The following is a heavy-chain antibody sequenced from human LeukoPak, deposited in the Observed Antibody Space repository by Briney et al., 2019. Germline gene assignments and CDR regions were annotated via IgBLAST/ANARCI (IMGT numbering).Heavy chain of an antibody. J-gene: IGHJ4*02. CDR2: IKQDGSEK. CDR1: GFTFSSYW. V-gene: IGHV3-7*01. D-gene: IGHD1-26*01. CDR3: AKITDGELRRFDY. Sequence: GGSLRLSCAASGFTFSSYWMSWVRQAPGKGLEWVANIKQDGSEKYYVDSVKGRFTISRDNAKDSLYLQMNSLRVEDTAVYYCAKITDGELRRFDYWGQGTLVTVSS.